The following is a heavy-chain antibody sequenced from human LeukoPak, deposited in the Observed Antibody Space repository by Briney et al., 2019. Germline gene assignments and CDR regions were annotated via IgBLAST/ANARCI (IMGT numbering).Heavy chain of an antibody. D-gene: IGHD6-13*01. CDR3: ARVVEGSSWSYDAFDT. V-gene: IGHV3-21*01. CDR1: GFTFSTYS. J-gene: IGHJ3*02. CDR2: ISSTNDYT. Sequence: PGGSLRLSCAASGFTFSTYSINWVRQAPGKGLEWVPTISSTNDYTSYADSVKGRFTISRDNAKNSLYLQMNSLRVEDTAVYYCARVVEGSSWSYDAFDTWGQGTVVTVSS.